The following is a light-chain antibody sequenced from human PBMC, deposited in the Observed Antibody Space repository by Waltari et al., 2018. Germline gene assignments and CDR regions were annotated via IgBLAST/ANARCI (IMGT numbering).Light chain of an antibody. CDR1: DSDLGAYQY. CDR2: DVD. J-gene: IGLJ2*01. Sequence: QSALTQPRSVSGSPGQSVTLSCTGTDSDLGAYQYLSWYHPRPGKAPSLVIYDVDQRPSGVPERFSGSKAGNTASLTISGLQTDDEASYYCCSYAGRYTSVFGGGTKVTVL. CDR3: CSYAGRYTSV. V-gene: IGLV2-11*01.